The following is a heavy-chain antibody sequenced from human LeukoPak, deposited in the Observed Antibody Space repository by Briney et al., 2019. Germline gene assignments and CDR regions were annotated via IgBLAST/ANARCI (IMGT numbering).Heavy chain of an antibody. Sequence: PGGSLRLPCAASGFTLNSYLMSWVRQAPGGGLEWVADINKDGSEENYLDSVKGRFTVSRDNAKNSLNLQMNSLRGEDTAVYYCARSNPNRNALDLWGQGTMVTISS. D-gene: IGHD1-14*01. V-gene: IGHV3-7*01. CDR1: GFTLNSYL. CDR2: INKDGSEE. CDR3: ARSNPNRNALDL. J-gene: IGHJ3*01.